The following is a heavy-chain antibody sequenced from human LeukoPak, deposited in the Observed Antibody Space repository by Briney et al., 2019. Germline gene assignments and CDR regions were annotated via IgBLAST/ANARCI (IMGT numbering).Heavy chain of an antibody. Sequence: ASETLSLTCAVYGGSFCGYHWSWLRQPPGKGVEWIGEIDHSGSTNYNPSVKSRVTISVATSKNHFSLKLSSVTAADTAVYYCARFEGHYGDYDDYWGQGTLVTVSS. V-gene: IGHV4-34*01. CDR2: IDHSGST. J-gene: IGHJ4*02. CDR3: ARFEGHYGDYDDY. CDR1: GGSFCGYH. D-gene: IGHD4-17*01.